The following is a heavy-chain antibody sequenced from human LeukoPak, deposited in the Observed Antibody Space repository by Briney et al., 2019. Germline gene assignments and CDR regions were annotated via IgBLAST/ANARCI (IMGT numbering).Heavy chain of an antibody. D-gene: IGHD5-24*01. CDR3: ARDSSDAYNPEPGY. J-gene: IGHJ4*02. CDR1: GFTFRSYS. V-gene: IGHV3-48*02. CDR2: ISGMSSTI. Sequence: GGSLRLSCAASGFTFRSYSINWVRQAPGKGLEWVSFISGMSSTIYYADSVKGRFTISRDNAKNSVYLQMNSLRDEDTAVYYCARDSSDAYNPEPGYWGQGTLVTVSS.